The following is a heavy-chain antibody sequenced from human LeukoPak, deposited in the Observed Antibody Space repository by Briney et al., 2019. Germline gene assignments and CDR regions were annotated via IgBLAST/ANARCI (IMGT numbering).Heavy chain of an antibody. J-gene: IGHJ4*02. CDR3: ARSIPYGTTWYGRSDY. CDR1: GFTFSSYW. V-gene: IGHV3-7*03. CDR2: IKPDGTTK. D-gene: IGHD6-13*01. Sequence: GGSLRLSCAASGFTFSSYWMHWVRQAPGKGLEWVANIKPDGTTKFYVDSVKGRFTISRDNALNSLYLQMNSLRAEDTAIYYCARSIPYGTTWYGRSDYWGQGTLVTVSS.